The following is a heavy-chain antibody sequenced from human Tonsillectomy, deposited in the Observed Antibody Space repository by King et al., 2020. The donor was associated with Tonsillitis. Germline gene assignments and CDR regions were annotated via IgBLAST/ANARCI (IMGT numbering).Heavy chain of an antibody. J-gene: IGHJ4*02. V-gene: IGHV3-33*01. CDR2: VCYDGSNK. CDR3: VRDRRDLTNWGSLAPGGFDY. D-gene: IGHD7-27*01. Sequence: VQLVESGGGVVQPGRSLRLSCAASGFTFSSYGMHWVRQAPGKGLEWVAVVCYDGSNKYYADSVKGRFTISRDNSKNPLYLQMKSLRAEDTAVYYWVRDRRDLTNWGSLAPGGFDYWGQGTLVTVSS. CDR1: GFTFSSYG.